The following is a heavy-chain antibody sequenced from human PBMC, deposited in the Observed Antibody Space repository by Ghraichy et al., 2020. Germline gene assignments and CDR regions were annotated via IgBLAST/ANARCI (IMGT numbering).Heavy chain of an antibody. V-gene: IGHV3-23*01. CDR3: AEGRGDGDYLDY. CDR1: GFTFSSYA. J-gene: IGHJ4*02. D-gene: IGHD4-17*01. CDR2: ISGSGGST. Sequence: GGSLRLSCAASGFTFSSYAMSWVRQAPGKGLEWVSAISGSGGSTYYADSVKGRFTISRDNSKNTLYLQMNSLRAEDTAVYYCAEGRGDGDYLDYWGQGTLVTVSS.